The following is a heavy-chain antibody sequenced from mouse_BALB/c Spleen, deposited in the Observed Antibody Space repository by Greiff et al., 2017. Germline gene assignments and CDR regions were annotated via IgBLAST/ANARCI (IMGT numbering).Heavy chain of an antibody. CDR2: ISYSGST. CDR3: ASHYRRMDY. CDR1: GYSITSDYA. Sequence: VQLKQSGPGLVKPSQSLSLTCTVTGYSITSDYAWNWIRQFPGNKLEWMGYISYSGSTSYNPSLKSRISITRDTSKNQFFLQLNSVTTEDTATYYCASHYRRMDYWGQGTSVTVSS. D-gene: IGHD2-14*01. J-gene: IGHJ4*01. V-gene: IGHV3-2*02.